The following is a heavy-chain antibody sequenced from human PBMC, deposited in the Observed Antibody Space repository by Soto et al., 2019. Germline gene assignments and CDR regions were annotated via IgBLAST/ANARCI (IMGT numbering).Heavy chain of an antibody. D-gene: IGHD3-9*01. CDR3: AKDVHYDIVTGIEYFDH. V-gene: IGHV3-23*01. J-gene: IGHJ1*01. CDR1: GFTFSSYA. CDR2: ISGTGRVT. Sequence: EVQLLESGGGLVQPGGSLKIYCAVSGFTFSSYAMSWVRQAPGKGLEWVSGISGTGRVTNYAESVKGRFTISRDYPKNTLSLEMKSLRAEDTAVYYCAKDVHYDIVTGIEYFDHWGQGTLVTVSS.